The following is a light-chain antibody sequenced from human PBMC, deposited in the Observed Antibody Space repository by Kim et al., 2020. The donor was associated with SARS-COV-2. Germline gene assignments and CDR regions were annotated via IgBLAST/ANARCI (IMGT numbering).Light chain of an antibody. CDR1: SLRTYY. J-gene: IGLJ1*01. CDR2: GEN. Sequence: ALGQPVRITCQGDSLRTYYASWYKQKPGQAPVLVIYGENNRPSGIPDRFSGSSSGNTASLTITGAQAEDEADYFCNSRDSSGNSYFFGTGTKVTVL. CDR3: NSRDSSGNSYF. V-gene: IGLV3-19*01.